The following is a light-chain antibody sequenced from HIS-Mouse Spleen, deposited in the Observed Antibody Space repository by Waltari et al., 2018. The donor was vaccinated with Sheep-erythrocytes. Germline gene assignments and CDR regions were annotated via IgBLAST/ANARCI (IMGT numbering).Light chain of an antibody. CDR2: GAS. CDR1: QSVSSN. V-gene: IGKV3D-15*03. Sequence: EIVMTHSPATLSVSPGERATLPCRASQSVSSNLAWYQQKPGQAPRLLIYGASIRATGIPARFSGSGSGTEFTLTISILQSEDFAVYYCQQYNNWPLTFGQGTRLEIK. CDR3: QQYNNWPLT. J-gene: IGKJ5*01.